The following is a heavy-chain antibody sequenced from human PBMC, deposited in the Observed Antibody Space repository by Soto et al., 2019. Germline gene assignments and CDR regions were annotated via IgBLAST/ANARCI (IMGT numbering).Heavy chain of an antibody. CDR1: GYTFTSYG. V-gene: IGHV1-18*01. CDR2: ISAHNGNT. J-gene: IGHJ4*02. CDR3: ARGRYGDY. D-gene: IGHD1-1*01. Sequence: QVHLVQSGAEVKKPGASVKVSCKASGYTFTSYGITWVRQAPGQGLEWMGWISAHNGNTDYAQKLQGRVIVTTDTSTSTPYMELRSLISDDAAVYYCARGRYGDYWGQGALVTVSS.